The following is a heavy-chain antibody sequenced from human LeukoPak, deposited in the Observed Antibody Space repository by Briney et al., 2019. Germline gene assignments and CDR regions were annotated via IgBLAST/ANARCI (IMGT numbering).Heavy chain of an antibody. Sequence: SVKVSCKASGDTFSSYAISWVRQAPGQGLEWMGGIIPIFGTANYAQKFQGRVTITTDESTSTAYMELSSLRSEDTAVYYCARADYSDYGGFDYWGQGTLVTVSS. D-gene: IGHD4-11*01. CDR2: IIPIFGTA. V-gene: IGHV1-69*05. CDR3: ARADYSDYGGFDY. J-gene: IGHJ4*02. CDR1: GDTFSSYA.